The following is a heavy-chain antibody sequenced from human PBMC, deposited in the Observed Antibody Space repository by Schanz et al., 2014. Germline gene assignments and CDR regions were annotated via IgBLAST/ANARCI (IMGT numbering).Heavy chain of an antibody. D-gene: IGHD2-15*01. CDR3: AKGMGYCSGGTCYDYYYYGLDV. CDR2: IWSDGSTK. V-gene: IGHV3-33*06. CDR1: GFIFSSYG. Sequence: QVQLVESGGGVVQPGRSLRLSCAASGFIFSSYGLHWVRQAPGKGPEWVAVIWSDGSTKYYADSVKGRFTISRDNSENTLYLQMNSLSADDTAVFYCAKGMGYCSGGTCYDYYYYGLDVWGQGTTVTVSS. J-gene: IGHJ6*02.